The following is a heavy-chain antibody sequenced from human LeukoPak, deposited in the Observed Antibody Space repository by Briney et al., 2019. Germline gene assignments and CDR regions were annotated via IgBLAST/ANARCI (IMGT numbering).Heavy chain of an antibody. D-gene: IGHD6-13*01. J-gene: IGHJ4*02. CDR1: GDSIRSSF. V-gene: IGHV4-59*01. CDR2: IFYSGST. Sequence: SETLSLTCTVSGDSIRSSFWTWIRQPPGKGLEWIGYIFYSGSTNYNPSLKGRVTMSVDTSESQFSLKLNSVTAADTAVYYCARDRPGGSSLDYWGQGTLVTVSS. CDR3: ARDRPGGSSLDY.